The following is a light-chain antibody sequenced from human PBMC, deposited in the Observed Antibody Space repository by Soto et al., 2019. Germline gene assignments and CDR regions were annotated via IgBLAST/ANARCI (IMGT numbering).Light chain of an antibody. V-gene: IGLV2-23*01. Sequence: QSALTQPASVSGSPGQSITISCTGTSSDVGSYNLVSWYQQHPGKAPKLLIYEGSKRPSGVSNRFSGSKSGNTASLTISGLQDEADAYYYCCSCVGTVVIFGGGTKLTVL. CDR2: EGS. CDR3: CSCVGTVVI. J-gene: IGLJ2*01. CDR1: SSDVGSYNL.